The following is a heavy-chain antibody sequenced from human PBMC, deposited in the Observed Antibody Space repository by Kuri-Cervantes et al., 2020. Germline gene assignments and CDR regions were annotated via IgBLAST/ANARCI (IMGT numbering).Heavy chain of an antibody. J-gene: IGHJ4*02. CDR1: GDTFTYHY. D-gene: IGHD6-13*01. CDR3: ARDPPAAAMAIDF. CDR2: ITPFNGNT. V-gene: IGHV1-45*02. Sequence: SVKVSCKASGDTFTYHYLHWVRQAPGQALEWMGWITPFNGNTHYAQKFQDRVTMTTDKITRTAYMELRSLRSDDTAVYYCARDPPAAAMAIDFWGQGTLVTVSS.